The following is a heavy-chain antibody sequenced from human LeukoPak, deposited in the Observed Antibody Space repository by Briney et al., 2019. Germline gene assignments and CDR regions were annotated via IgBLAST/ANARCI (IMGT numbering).Heavy chain of an antibody. D-gene: IGHD6-13*01. V-gene: IGHV4-34*01. Sequence: SETLSLTCAVYGGSFSGYYWSWIRQPPGKGLEWIGEINHSGSTNYNPSLKSRVTISVDTSKNQFSLKLSSVTAADTAVYYCARGKTTTYSSSWYPSRPAFDIWGQGTMVTVSS. J-gene: IGHJ3*02. CDR2: INHSGST. CDR3: ARGKTTTYSSSWYPSRPAFDI. CDR1: GGSFSGYY.